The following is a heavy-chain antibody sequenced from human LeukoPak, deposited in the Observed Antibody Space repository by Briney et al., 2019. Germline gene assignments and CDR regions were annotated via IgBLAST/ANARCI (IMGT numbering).Heavy chain of an antibody. CDR1: GFTVSSNY. D-gene: IGHD2-15*01. J-gene: IGHJ6*03. CDR2: IYSGGST. CDR3: VKDIVVVVAATTYYMDV. V-gene: IGHV3-53*01. Sequence: GGSLRLSCAASGFTVSSNYMSWVRQAPGKGLEWVSVIYSGGSTYYADSVKGRFTISRDNSKNTLYLQMNSLRAEDTAVYYCVKDIVVVVAATTYYMDVWGKGTTVTISS.